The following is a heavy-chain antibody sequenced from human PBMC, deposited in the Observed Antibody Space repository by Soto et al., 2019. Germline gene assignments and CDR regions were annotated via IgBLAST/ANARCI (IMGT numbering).Heavy chain of an antibody. J-gene: IGHJ4*02. CDR2: INHSGST. V-gene: IGHV4-34*01. CDR1: GGSFSGYY. CDR3: ARGPTPAAGTRLRMPNSPVHFDY. Sequence: ETLSLTCAVYGGSFSGYYWSWIRQPPGKGLEWIGEINHSGSTNYNPSLKSRVTISVDTSKNQFSLKLSSVTAADTAVYYCARGPTPAAGTRLRMPNSPVHFDYWGQGTLVTVSS. D-gene: IGHD6-13*01.